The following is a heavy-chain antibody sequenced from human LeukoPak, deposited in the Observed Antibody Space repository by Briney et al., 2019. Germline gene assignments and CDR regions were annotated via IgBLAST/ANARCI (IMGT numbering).Heavy chain of an antibody. D-gene: IGHD2-2*01. CDR2: IRYDGSNK. J-gene: IGHJ6*03. CDR1: GFTFSSYG. Sequence: GGSLRLSCAASGFTFSSYGMHWVRQAPGKGLEWVAFIRYDGSNKYYADSVRGRFTISRDNSKNTLYLQMNSLRAEDTAVYYCAKNGGGYCSSTSCLFYYMDVWGKGTTVTVSS. V-gene: IGHV3-30*02. CDR3: AKNGGGYCSSTSCLFYYMDV.